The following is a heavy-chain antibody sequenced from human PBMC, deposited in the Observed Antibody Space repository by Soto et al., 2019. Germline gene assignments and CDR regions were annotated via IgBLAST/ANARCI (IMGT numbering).Heavy chain of an antibody. CDR2: ISISSSYT. Sequence: LRLSCAASGFTFSDYYMSWIRQAPGKGLELVSYISISSSYTNYADSVKGRFTISRDNAKNSLYLQMNSLRAEDTAVYYCASQSDYLDYGGQGTQVTVPS. CDR3: ASQSDYLDY. J-gene: IGHJ4*02. V-gene: IGHV3-11*06. CDR1: GFTFSDYY.